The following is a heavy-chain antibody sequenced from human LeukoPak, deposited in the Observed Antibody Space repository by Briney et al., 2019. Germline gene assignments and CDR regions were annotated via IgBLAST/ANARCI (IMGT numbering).Heavy chain of an antibody. V-gene: IGHV4-38-2*02. J-gene: IGHJ4*02. CDR3: ARAGSGSYYRPVDY. CDR1: GYSISSGYY. Sequence: PSETLSLTCTVSGYSISSGYYWGWIRQPPGKGLEWIGSIYHSGSTYYNPPLKSRVTISVDTSKNQFSLKLSSVAAADTAVYYCARAGSGSYYRPVDYWGQGTLVTVSS. CDR2: IYHSGST. D-gene: IGHD3-10*01.